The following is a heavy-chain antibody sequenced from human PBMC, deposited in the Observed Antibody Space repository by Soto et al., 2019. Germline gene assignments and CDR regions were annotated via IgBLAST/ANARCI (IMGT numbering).Heavy chain of an antibody. D-gene: IGHD1-26*01. Sequence: QVQLVQSGAEEKKPWSSVKVSCKTSGGTFSSYAISWVRQAPGQGLEWMGGIIPIFGTANYAQKFQGRVTITADESTRTASMELRSLRSEDTAVYYCARDRDTSGSNDHYWGQGTLVTVSS. CDR3: ARDRDTSGSNDHY. J-gene: IGHJ4*02. V-gene: IGHV1-69*01. CDR1: GGTFSSYA. CDR2: IIPIFGTA.